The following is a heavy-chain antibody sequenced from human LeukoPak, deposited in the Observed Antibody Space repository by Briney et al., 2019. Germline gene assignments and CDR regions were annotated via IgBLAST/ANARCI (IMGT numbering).Heavy chain of an antibody. CDR1: GGSISSGSYY. CDR2: IYTSGST. V-gene: IGHV4-61*02. CDR3: ARDWYSSSSGVVTDTKGAGCLDP. Sequence: PSETLSLTCTVSGGSISSGSYYWSWIRQPAGKGLEWIGRIYTSGSTNYNPSLKSRVTISVDTSKNQFSLKLSSVTAADTAVYYCARDWYSSSSGVVTDTKGAGCLDPWGQGTLVTVSS. D-gene: IGHD6-6*01. J-gene: IGHJ5*02.